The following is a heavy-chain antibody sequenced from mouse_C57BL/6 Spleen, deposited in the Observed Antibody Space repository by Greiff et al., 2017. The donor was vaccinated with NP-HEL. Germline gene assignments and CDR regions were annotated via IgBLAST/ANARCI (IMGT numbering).Heavy chain of an antibody. V-gene: IGHV2-9-1*01. Sequence: QVQLQQSGPGLVAPSQSLSITCTVSGFSLTSYAISWVRQPPGKGLEWLGVIWTGGGTNYNSALKSRLSISKDNSKSQVFLKMNSLQTDDTARYYCARNSLGSSYSYFDYWGQGTTLTVSS. CDR2: IWTGGGT. J-gene: IGHJ2*01. CDR1: GFSLTSYA. CDR3: ARNSLGSSYSYFDY. D-gene: IGHD1-1*01.